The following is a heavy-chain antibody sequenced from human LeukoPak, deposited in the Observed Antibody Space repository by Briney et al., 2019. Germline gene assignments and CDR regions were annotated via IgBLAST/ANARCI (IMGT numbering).Heavy chain of an antibody. CDR3: ARADPILTGYYLQDAFDI. Sequence: GGSLRLSCAASGFTVSSKYMTWVRQAPGKGLEWVSVIYSGGSTNYADSVKGRFTISRDNSKNTVYLQMNSLRAEDTAVYYCARADPILTGYYLQDAFDIWGQGTMVTVSS. D-gene: IGHD3-9*01. CDR1: GFTVSSKY. CDR2: IYSGGST. V-gene: IGHV3-66*01. J-gene: IGHJ3*02.